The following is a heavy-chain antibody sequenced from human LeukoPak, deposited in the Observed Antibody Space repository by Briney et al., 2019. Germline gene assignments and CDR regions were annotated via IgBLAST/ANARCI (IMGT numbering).Heavy chain of an antibody. V-gene: IGHV3-30*18. J-gene: IGHJ4*02. CDR1: GFTFSSYG. D-gene: IGHD5-18*01. Sequence: PGGSLRLSCAASGFTFSSYGMHWVRQAPGKGLEWVAVISYDGSNKYYADSVKGRFTISRDNSKNTLYLQMNSLRAEDTAVYYCAKDACGYSYGPEGYWGQGTLVTVSS. CDR3: AKDACGYSYGPEGY. CDR2: ISYDGSNK.